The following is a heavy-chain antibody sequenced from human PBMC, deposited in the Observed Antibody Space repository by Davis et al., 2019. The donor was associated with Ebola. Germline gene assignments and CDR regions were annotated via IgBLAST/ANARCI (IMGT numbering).Heavy chain of an antibody. Sequence: GSLRLSCAVSGGSISSSNWWSWVRQPPGKGLEWIGETYHSGSTNYNPSLKSRVTISVDKSKNQFSLKLSSVTAADTAVYYCARRPQEDTIFGVLNYYYGMDVWGQGTTVTVSS. CDR1: GGSISSSNW. CDR2: TYHSGST. J-gene: IGHJ6*02. D-gene: IGHD3-3*01. V-gene: IGHV4-4*02. CDR3: ARRPQEDTIFGVLNYYYGMDV.